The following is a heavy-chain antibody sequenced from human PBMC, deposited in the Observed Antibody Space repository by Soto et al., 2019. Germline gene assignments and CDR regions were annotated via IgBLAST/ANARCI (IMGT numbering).Heavy chain of an antibody. CDR2: IFSGGST. J-gene: IGHJ6*02. D-gene: IGHD2-21*01. CDR3: ARDRVFQV. Sequence: LSLTCTVSVGSISSGGHYWSWIRQHPGKGLEWIGYIFSGGSTYYNPSLKSRVIISLDTSNNQFSLMLTSLTAADTAVYYCARDRVFQVWGQGTTVTVSS. CDR1: VGSISSGGHY. V-gene: IGHV4-31*03.